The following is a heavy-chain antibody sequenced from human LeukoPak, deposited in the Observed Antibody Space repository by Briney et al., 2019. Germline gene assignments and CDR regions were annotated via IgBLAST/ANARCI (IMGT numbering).Heavy chain of an antibody. CDR2: IKQDRSET. D-gene: IGHD6-13*01. V-gene: IGHV3-7*01. CDR1: GFTFSSYW. CDR3: ARVDGSSSCPDY. J-gene: IGHJ4*02. Sequence: PGGSLRLSCAASGFTFSSYWMSWVRQAPGKGLEWVANIKQDRSETYYVDSVKGRFTISRDNAKNLLYLEMNSLRAEDTALYYCARVDGSSSCPDYWGQGTLVTVSS.